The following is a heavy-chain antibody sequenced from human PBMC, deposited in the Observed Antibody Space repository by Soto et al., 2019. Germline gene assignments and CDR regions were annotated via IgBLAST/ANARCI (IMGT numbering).Heavy chain of an antibody. CDR1: GDSISRGGYY. V-gene: IGHV4-31*03. Sequence: QVQLQESGPGLVKPSQTLSLTCTVSGDSISRGGYYWNWIRQHPRKGLEWIGYIYHSGSTNYNPSSRSRVTISVDTSKNQLSLELSSVTAADTAIYYCARDGAGAYGLGWFDPWGQGILVTVSS. CDR3: ARDGAGAYGLGWFDP. J-gene: IGHJ5*02. D-gene: IGHD2-21*01. CDR2: IYHSGST.